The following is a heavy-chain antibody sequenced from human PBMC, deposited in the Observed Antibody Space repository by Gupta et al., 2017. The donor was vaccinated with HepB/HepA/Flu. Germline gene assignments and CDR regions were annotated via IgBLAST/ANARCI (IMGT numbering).Heavy chain of an antibody. CDR3: SVVGLYRTSEY. J-gene: IGHJ4*02. Sequence: DVHLLQSGAEVKQPGAAVKISCKVSGYTFAHQYLQWFQQAPGKGLQWVGLVDPEDGETIYSEKFQGRITLTADTSTDTGYMELSGLRPEDTAVYYCSVVGLYRTSEYWGQGTLVTVSS. D-gene: IGHD3-16*01. CDR1: GYTFAHQY. CDR2: VDPEDGET. V-gene: IGHV1-69-2*01.